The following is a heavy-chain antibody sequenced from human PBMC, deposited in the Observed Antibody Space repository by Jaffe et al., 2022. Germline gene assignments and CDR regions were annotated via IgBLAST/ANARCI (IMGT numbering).Heavy chain of an antibody. D-gene: IGHD3-9*01. J-gene: IGHJ6*03. CDR2: IYYSGST. V-gene: IGHV4-59*01. CDR3: ARGDVRYYDILTGYKPQPKHYYYMDV. CDR1: GGSISSYY. Sequence: QVQLQESGPGLVKPSETLSLTCTVSGGSISSYYWSWIRQPPGKGLEWIGYIYYSGSTNYNPSLKSRVTISVDTSKNQFSLKLSSVTAADTAVYYCARGDVRYYDILTGYKPQPKHYYYMDVWGKGTTVTVSS.